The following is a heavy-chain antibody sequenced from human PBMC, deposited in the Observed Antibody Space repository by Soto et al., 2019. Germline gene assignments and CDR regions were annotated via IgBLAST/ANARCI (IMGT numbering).Heavy chain of an antibody. J-gene: IGHJ5*02. D-gene: IGHD6-6*01. V-gene: IGHV5-10-1*01. CDR2: IDPSDSYT. CDR3: ARLWGIAARRGWFDP. Sequence: GESLKISCKGSGHSFTSYWISWVRQMPGKGLEWMGRIDPSDSYTNYSPSFQGHVTISADKSISTAYLQWSSLKASDTAMYYCARLWGIAARRGWFDPWGQGTLVTVSS. CDR1: GHSFTSYW.